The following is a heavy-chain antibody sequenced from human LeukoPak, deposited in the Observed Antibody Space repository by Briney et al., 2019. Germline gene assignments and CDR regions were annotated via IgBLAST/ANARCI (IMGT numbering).Heavy chain of an antibody. CDR1: GGTFSSYA. Sequence: SVKVSCKASGGTFSSYAISWVRQAPGQGLEWMGGIIPIFGTANHAQKFQGRVTITADESTSTAYMELSSLRSEDTAVYYCARPGIAAAGTHALDIWGQGTMVTVSS. CDR3: ARPGIAAAGTHALDI. V-gene: IGHV1-69*13. CDR2: IIPIFGTA. D-gene: IGHD6-13*01. J-gene: IGHJ3*02.